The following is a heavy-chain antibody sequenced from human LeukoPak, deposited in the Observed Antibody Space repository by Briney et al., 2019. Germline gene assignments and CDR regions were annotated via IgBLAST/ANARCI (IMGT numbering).Heavy chain of an antibody. CDR2: IHHSGST. CDR1: GGSISSYY. D-gene: IGHD3-3*01. Sequence: PSETLSLTCTVSGGSISSYYWSWIRQPPGKGLEWIGEIHHSGSTNYNPSLKSRVTISVDTSNNQFSLKLISVAAADTAVYYCASVRLKYYDFWSGYYAGNSAFDIWGQRTMVTVSS. J-gene: IGHJ3*02. CDR3: ASVRLKYYDFWSGYYAGNSAFDI. V-gene: IGHV4-34*01.